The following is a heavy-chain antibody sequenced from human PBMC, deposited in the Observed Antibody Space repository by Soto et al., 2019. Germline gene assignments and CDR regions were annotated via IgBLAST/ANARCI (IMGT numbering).Heavy chain of an antibody. CDR3: ARRPVIPAGQLYLDV. V-gene: IGHV4-59*08. D-gene: IGHD2-2*01. CDR2: TFYTGNT. Sequence: QVQLQESGPGLVKPSETLSLSCTVSGVSISSYYWNWVRQPPGKGLEWIGQTFYTGNTAYNPSLKSRVTKSVDTSRNQFSLTLSSVTAADTAVYYCARRPVIPAGQLYLDVWGKGNTVTVSS. CDR1: GVSISSYY. J-gene: IGHJ6*03.